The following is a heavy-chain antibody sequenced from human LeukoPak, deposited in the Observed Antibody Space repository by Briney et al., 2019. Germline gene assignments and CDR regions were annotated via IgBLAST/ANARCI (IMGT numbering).Heavy chain of an antibody. D-gene: IGHD2-2*01. CDR2: INHSGST. J-gene: IGHJ4*02. CDR3: ARGVVVPAAVYFDY. CDR1: GGSFSGYY. V-gene: IGHV4-34*01. Sequence: PSETLSLTCAVYGGSFSGYYWSWIRQPPGKGLEWLGEINHSGSTNYNPSLKSRVTISVDTSKNQFSLKLSSVTAADTAVYYCARGVVVPAAVYFDYWGQGTLVTVSS.